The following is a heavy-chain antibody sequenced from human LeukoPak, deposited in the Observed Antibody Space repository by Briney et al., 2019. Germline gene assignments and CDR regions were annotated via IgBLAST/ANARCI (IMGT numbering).Heavy chain of an antibody. V-gene: IGHV4-59*01. CDR2: IYYSGST. D-gene: IGHD6-13*01. Sequence: SETLSLTCTVSGGSISNYYWSWIRQPPGKGLEWVGYIYYSGSTNYNPSLKSPVTISVDTSKYPSSLQLSPVTAADTAVYYCAREAGGQQVVYAFDIWGQGTMVTVSS. CDR1: GGSISNYY. J-gene: IGHJ3*02. CDR3: AREAGGQQVVYAFDI.